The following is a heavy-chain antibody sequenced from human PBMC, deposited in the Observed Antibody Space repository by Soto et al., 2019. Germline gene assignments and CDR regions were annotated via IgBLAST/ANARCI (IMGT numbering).Heavy chain of an antibody. CDR2: IYYSGST. CDR1: GGSVSSGSYY. CDR3: ASGYSSSWYIY. D-gene: IGHD6-13*01. Sequence: PSETLSLTCTVSGGSVSSGSYYWSWIRQPPGKGLEWIGYIYYSGSTNYIPSLKSRVTISVDTSKNQFSLKLSSVTAADTAVYYCASGYSSSWYIYWGQGTLVTVSS. V-gene: IGHV4-61*01. J-gene: IGHJ4*02.